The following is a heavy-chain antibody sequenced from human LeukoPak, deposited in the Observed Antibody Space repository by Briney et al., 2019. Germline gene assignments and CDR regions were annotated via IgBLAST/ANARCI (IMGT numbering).Heavy chain of an antibody. CDR3: AKEMASGYYPSDY. V-gene: IGHV3-74*03. CDR1: GFTFSDHW. J-gene: IGHJ4*02. D-gene: IGHD3-22*01. CDR2: ISGDGTQT. Sequence: PGGSLRLSCAASGFTFSDHWMHWVRQAPGKGLVWVSRISGDGTQTTYADSVKGRFTISRDNSKNTLYLQMNSLRAEDTAVYYCAKEMASGYYPSDYWGQGTPVTVSS.